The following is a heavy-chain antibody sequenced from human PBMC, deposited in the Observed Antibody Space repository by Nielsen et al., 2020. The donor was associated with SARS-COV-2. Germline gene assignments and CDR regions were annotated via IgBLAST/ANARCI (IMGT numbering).Heavy chain of an antibody. CDR3: ARARATIFGLVMSYGMDV. V-gene: IGHV1-2*06. J-gene: IGHJ6*02. CDR2: TNPYSGGT. CDR1: GYTFTDYY. Sequence: ASVQVSCKASGYTFTDYYIHWVRQAPGQGLEWMGRTNPYSGGTNYAQKFQGTVTMTRDASISTVYMELTSDDTAVYYCARARATIFGLVMSYGMDVWGQGTTVAVSS. D-gene: IGHD3/OR15-3a*01.